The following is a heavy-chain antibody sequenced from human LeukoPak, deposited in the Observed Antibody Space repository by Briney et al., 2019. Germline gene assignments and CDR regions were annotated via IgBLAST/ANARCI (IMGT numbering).Heavy chain of an antibody. CDR2: IKQDGSDK. Sequence: GGSLRLSYAAYGFPFSSEWIRWVRQAPGEGMEWVANIKQDGSDKYYVDSVKGRFTISRDNAKNSLYLQVNSLRADDTAVYYCARLTGTTGFDYWGQGTLVTVSS. J-gene: IGHJ4*02. CDR3: ARLTGTTGFDY. CDR1: GFPFSSEW. D-gene: IGHD1-1*01. V-gene: IGHV3-7*01.